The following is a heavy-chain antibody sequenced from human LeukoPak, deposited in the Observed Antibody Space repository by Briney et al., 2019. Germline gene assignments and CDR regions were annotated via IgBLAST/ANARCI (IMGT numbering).Heavy chain of an antibody. CDR1: GFTFSSYA. CDR2: ISGSGGST. V-gene: IGHV3-23*01. J-gene: IGHJ3*02. Sequence: GGSLRLSXAASGFTFSSYAMTWVRQAPGKGLEWVSCISGSGGSTHYADSVRGRFTISRDNSKNTLYLQMTSLRAEDTAVYYCAKGLYSWSSGAFDIWGQGTMVTVSS. D-gene: IGHD1-26*01. CDR3: AKGLYSWSSGAFDI.